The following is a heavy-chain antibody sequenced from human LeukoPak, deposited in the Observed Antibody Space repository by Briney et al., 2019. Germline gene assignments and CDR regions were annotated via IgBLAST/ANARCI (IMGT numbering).Heavy chain of an antibody. CDR1: GYRFSRDW. D-gene: IGHD5-24*01. J-gene: IGHJ4*02. Sequence: GESLKISFKGSGYRFSRDWIGWVRPMPGRGLEWMGIIYPGDSDTTYSPSFQGQVTISADKSISTAYLQWSSLKASDTAMYYCARRRDGYNYVGTDYWGQGTLVTVSS. CDR2: IYPGDSDT. CDR3: ARRRDGYNYVGTDY. V-gene: IGHV5-51*01.